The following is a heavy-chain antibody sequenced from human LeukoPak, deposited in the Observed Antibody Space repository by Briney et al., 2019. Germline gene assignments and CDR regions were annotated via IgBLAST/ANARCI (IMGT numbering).Heavy chain of an antibody. Sequence: PGGSLRLSCAASGFTFSSYAMSWVRQAPGKGLEWVSAISGSGGSTYYADSVKGRFTISRDNAKNSLYLQMNSLRAEDTAVYYCASARWRMATKDWGQGTLVTVSS. D-gene: IGHD5-24*01. V-gene: IGHV3-23*01. CDR2: ISGSGGST. CDR1: GFTFSSYA. CDR3: ASARWRMATKD. J-gene: IGHJ4*02.